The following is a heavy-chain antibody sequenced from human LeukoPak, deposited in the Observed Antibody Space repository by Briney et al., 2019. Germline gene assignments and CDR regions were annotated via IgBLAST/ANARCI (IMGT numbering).Heavy chain of an antibody. V-gene: IGHV3-9*01. CDR3: VKDMGYNNKGDLGYFDY. CDR2: ISWDSGNV. CDR1: GFTFDDYA. Sequence: GGSLRLSCAASGFTFDDYAMHWVRQSPGKGPEWVSRISWDSGNVGYADSVKGRFTISRDNVKNSLYLQMSSLRTEDTAFYYCVKDMGYNNKGDLGYFDYWGQGTLVTVSS. D-gene: IGHD1-14*01. J-gene: IGHJ4*02.